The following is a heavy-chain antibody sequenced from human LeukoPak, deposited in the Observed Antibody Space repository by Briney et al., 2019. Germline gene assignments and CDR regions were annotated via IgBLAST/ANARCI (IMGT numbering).Heavy chain of an antibody. Sequence: ASVKVSCKASGYTFTGYYMHWVRQAPGQGLEWMGWINPNSGGTNYAQKFQGRVTMTRDTSISTAYMELSRLRSDATAVYYCAASGFGFGELPSYFYYYMDVWGKGTTVTISS. CDR1: GYTFTGYY. V-gene: IGHV1-2*02. D-gene: IGHD3-10*01. CDR2: INPNSGGT. J-gene: IGHJ6*03. CDR3: AASGFGFGELPSYFYYYMDV.